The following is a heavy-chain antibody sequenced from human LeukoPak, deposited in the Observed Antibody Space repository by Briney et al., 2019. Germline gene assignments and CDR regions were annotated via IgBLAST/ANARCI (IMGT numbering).Heavy chain of an antibody. CDR3: ARVSPQLFGSGSYIWAFDY. D-gene: IGHD3-10*01. CDR2: IYTSGST. CDR1: GGSISSYY. Sequence: SETLSLTCTVSGGSISSYYWSWIRQPAGKGLEWIGRIYTSGSTNYNPSLKSRVTMSVDTSKNQFSLKLSSVTAADTAVYYCARVSPQLFGSGSYIWAFDYWGQGTLVTVSS. J-gene: IGHJ4*02. V-gene: IGHV4-4*07.